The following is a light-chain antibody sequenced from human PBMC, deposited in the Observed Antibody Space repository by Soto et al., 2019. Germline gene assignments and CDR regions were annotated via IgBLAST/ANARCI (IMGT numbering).Light chain of an antibody. CDR1: QSVSSY. CDR3: QQRSNWPRT. Sequence: EIVLTQSPATLSLSPGERATLSCRASQSVSSYLAWYQQKPGQAPRLLIYDASNRATAIPARFSGSGSGTGFTLTISSREPEDFAVYYCQQRSNWPRTFGGGTKVEIK. CDR2: DAS. V-gene: IGKV3-11*01. J-gene: IGKJ4*01.